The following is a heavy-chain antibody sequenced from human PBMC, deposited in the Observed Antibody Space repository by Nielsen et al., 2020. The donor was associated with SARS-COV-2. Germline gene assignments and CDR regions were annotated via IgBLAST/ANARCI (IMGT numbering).Heavy chain of an antibody. CDR3: ARHLDHDLTFDP. J-gene: IGHJ5*02. D-gene: IGHD3-3*01. CDR1: GYSFTSYW. CDR2: IDPSDSYT. V-gene: IGHV5-10-1*01. Sequence: GESLKISCKGSGYSFTSYWISWVRQMPGKGLEWMGRIDPSDSYTNYSPSFQGHVTISADKSISTAYLQWSSLKASDTAMYYCARHLDHDLTFDPWGQGTLVTVSS.